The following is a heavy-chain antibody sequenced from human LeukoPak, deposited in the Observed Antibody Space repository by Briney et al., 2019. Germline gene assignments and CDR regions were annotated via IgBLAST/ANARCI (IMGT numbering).Heavy chain of an antibody. CDR3: AVLGYYDSSGYHDAFDI. Sequence: SETLSLTCTVSGGSISSYYWSWIRQPAGKGLEWIGRIYTSGSTYYNPSLKSRVTISVDTSKNQFSLKLSSVTAADTAVYYCAVLGYYDSSGYHDAFDIWGQGTMVTVSS. V-gene: IGHV4-4*07. D-gene: IGHD3-22*01. J-gene: IGHJ3*02. CDR1: GGSISSYY. CDR2: IYTSGST.